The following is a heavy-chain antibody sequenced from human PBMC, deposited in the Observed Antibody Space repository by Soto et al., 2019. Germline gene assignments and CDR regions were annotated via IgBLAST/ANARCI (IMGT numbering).Heavy chain of an antibody. J-gene: IGHJ5*02. Sequence: QVQLVESGGGVVQPGRSLRLSCAASGFTFSNYAMHWVLQAPGRGLEWVAVISYDGSNNYYADSVKGRFTISRDNSKNTLYLQMNSLRAEDTAVYSCARDSIPAAGTNWADNRFDPWGQGTLVTVSS. CDR2: ISYDGSNN. V-gene: IGHV3-30-3*01. D-gene: IGHD6-13*01. CDR3: ARDSIPAAGTNWADNRFDP. CDR1: GFTFSNYA.